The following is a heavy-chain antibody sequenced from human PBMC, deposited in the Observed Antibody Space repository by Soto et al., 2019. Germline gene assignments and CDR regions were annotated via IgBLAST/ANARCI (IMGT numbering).Heavy chain of an antibody. CDR2: ISGSGCST. J-gene: IGHJ4*02. CDR3: AKDDIVVVPAAHFDY. V-gene: IGHV3-23*01. D-gene: IGHD2-2*01. Sequence: EGTLRLSCAACGFPSSSYAMSCVHHARVKGLEWVSAISGSGCSTYYADSVKGRSTISIDNSKNTLYLQMNSLRAEDTAVYYCAKDDIVVVPAAHFDYWGQGPLLSVSS. CDR1: GFPSSSYA.